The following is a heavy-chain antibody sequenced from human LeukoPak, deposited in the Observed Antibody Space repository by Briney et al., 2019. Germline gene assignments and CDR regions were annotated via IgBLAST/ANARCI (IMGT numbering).Heavy chain of an antibody. J-gene: IGHJ3*02. CDR3: ARVCGYSYAFDAFDI. V-gene: IGHV1-8*01. Sequence: ASVKVSCKASGNTFTSYDINWVRQATGQGLEWMGWMNPNSGNTGYAQKFQGRVTMTRDTSKSTAYMELSSLRSDDTAVYYCARVCGYSYAFDAFDIWGQGTMVTVSS. CDR2: MNPNSGNT. CDR1: GNTFTSYD. D-gene: IGHD5-18*01.